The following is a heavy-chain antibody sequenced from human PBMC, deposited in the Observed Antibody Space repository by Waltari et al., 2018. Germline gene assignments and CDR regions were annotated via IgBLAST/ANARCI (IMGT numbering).Heavy chain of an antibody. V-gene: IGHV4-59*11. CDR3: ARSGGSSWYEGIYYFDY. D-gene: IGHD6-13*01. Sequence: QVQLQESGPGLVKPSETLSLTCTVSGGSISSHYWSWIRQPPGKGLEWIGYIYYSGSTNYNPSLKSRVTISVDTSKNQFSLKLSSVTAADTAVYYCARSGGSSWYEGIYYFDYWGQGTLVTVSS. J-gene: IGHJ4*02. CDR2: IYYSGST. CDR1: GGSISSHY.